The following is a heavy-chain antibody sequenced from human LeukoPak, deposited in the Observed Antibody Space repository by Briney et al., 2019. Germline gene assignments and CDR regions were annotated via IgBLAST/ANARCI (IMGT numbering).Heavy chain of an antibody. V-gene: IGHV3-23*01. Sequence: GASLRLSCAASGFRLSDYGMTWVRQAPGKGLEWVSAISGGATSTYYADSVKGRFTISRDNSKNTLYLQMSSLRADDTAVYYSAKDSPVATYWGQGTLVTVSS. CDR2: ISGGATST. D-gene: IGHD4-23*01. CDR3: AKDSPVATY. J-gene: IGHJ4*02. CDR1: GFRLSDYG.